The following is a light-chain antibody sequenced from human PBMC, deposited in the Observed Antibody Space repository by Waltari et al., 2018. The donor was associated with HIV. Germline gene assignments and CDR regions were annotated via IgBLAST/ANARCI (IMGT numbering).Light chain of an antibody. J-gene: IGKJ1*01. Sequence: EILMTQSPATLSVSPGERATLSCRASQSVSSNLAWYQQKPGQAPRLLIYGASTRATDIPARFSGSGSGAQFTLTISSLQSEDFAVYYCQQYNNRPRTFGQGTKVEIK. CDR1: QSVSSN. CDR2: GAS. CDR3: QQYNNRPRT. V-gene: IGKV3-15*01.